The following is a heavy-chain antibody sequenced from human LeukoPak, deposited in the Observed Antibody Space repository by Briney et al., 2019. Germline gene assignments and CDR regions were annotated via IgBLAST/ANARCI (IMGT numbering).Heavy chain of an antibody. CDR3: ARLTPRWAEDY. CDR2: INHSGNT. V-gene: IGHV4-34*01. J-gene: IGHJ4*02. CDR1: GGSFSGYY. Sequence: SETLSLTCAVYGGSFSGYYWSWIRQPPGKGLEWIGEINHSGNTNYNPSLKSRVTISVDTSKNQFSLKLSSVTAADTAVYYCARLTPRWAEDYWGQGALVTVSS. D-gene: IGHD1-26*01.